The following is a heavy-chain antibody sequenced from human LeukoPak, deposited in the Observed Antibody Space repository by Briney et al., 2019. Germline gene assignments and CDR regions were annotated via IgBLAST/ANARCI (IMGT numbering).Heavy chain of an antibody. CDR2: IWYDGSDQ. V-gene: IGHV3-33*01. Sequence: GGSLRLSCAASGFTFINYGMHWVRQAPGKGLEWVAVIWYDGSDQRYAESVKGRFTISRDDSKNTVFLQMNSLRVDDTAVYYCVRGNPPNCGGDCFDYWGRGTLVTVSS. CDR1: GFTFINYG. CDR3: VRGNPPNCGGDCFDY. D-gene: IGHD2-21*01. J-gene: IGHJ4*02.